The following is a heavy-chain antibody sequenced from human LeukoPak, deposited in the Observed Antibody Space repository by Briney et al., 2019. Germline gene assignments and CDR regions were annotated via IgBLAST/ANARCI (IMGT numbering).Heavy chain of an antibody. CDR3: TRDWRNGGYDL. J-gene: IGHJ4*02. CDR1: GRYW. Sequence: PGGSLRLSCAASGRYWMHWVRQAPGKGLVWVSRIRGDGSSITYADSVKGRFTISRDNAKNTLYLQMNSLRAEDMAVYYCTRDWRNGGYDLWGQGTLVTVSS. CDR2: IRGDGSSI. D-gene: IGHD5-12*01. V-gene: IGHV3-74*01.